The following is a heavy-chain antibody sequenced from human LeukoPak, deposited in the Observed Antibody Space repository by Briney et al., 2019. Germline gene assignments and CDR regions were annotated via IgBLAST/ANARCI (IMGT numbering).Heavy chain of an antibody. Sequence: GGSLRLSCAASGFTVSSNYMSWVRQAPGKGLEWVSVIYSGGSTYYADSVKGRFTISRDNSKNTLYLQMNSLRAEDTAVYYCARDSYYYDSSGSRAPFDYWGQGTLVTVSS. D-gene: IGHD3-22*01. CDR3: ARDSYYYDSSGSRAPFDY. CDR1: GFTVSSNY. J-gene: IGHJ4*02. V-gene: IGHV3-53*01. CDR2: IYSGGST.